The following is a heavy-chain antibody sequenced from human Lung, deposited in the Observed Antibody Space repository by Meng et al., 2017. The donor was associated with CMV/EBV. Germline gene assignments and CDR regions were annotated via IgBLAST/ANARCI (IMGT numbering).Heavy chain of an antibody. J-gene: IGHJ5*02. D-gene: IGHD3-3*01. CDR3: ARLLRGYDSVGWFDP. V-gene: IGHV4-61*01. CDR2: LYYSGDT. Sequence: SETLSLXXXXSSDSVSSGPYYWSWIRQPPGKGLEWIGYLYYSGDTNYNPSLKSRVTMSVDTSKNQFSLKLRSVTAADTAVYYCARLLRGYDSVGWFDPWGQGTLVTVSS. CDR1: SDSVSSGPYY.